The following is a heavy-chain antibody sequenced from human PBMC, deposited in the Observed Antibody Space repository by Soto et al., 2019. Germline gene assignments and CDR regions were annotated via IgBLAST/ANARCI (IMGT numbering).Heavy chain of an antibody. D-gene: IGHD4-4*01. CDR2: IYHSGST. CDR3: ARFSLYGYSPQPDFFAY. CDR1: GGSISSGGYS. Sequence: SETLSLTCAVSGGSISSGGYSWSWIRQPPGKGLEWIGYIYHSGSTYYNPSLKSRVTISVDRSKNQFSLKLSSVTAADTAVFYCARFSLYGYSPQPDFFAYCGQGTFVTGSS. V-gene: IGHV4-30-2*02. J-gene: IGHJ4*02.